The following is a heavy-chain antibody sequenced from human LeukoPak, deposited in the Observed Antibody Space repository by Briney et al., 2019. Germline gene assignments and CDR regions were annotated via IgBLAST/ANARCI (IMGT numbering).Heavy chain of an antibody. CDR2: IHNSGNS. CDR3: AREREIEGLPLDL. J-gene: IGHJ2*01. V-gene: IGHV4-59*01. Sequence: SETLSLTCSVSGDSISGYYWSWIRQPPGKGLEWIAYIHNSGNSNYNPSLKSRVTISVDTSKNQFSLKLSSVTAADTAVYYCAREREIEGLPLDLWGRGTLVTVSS. CDR1: GDSISGYY. D-gene: IGHD4-11*01.